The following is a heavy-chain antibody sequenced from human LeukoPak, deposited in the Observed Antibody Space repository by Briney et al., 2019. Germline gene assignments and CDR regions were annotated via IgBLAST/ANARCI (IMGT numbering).Heavy chain of an antibody. CDR1: GLTVSNHW. D-gene: IGHD3-9*01. V-gene: IGHV3-7*01. CDR2: VREERGQE. J-gene: IGHJ6*02. Sequence: GGSLRLSCVASGLTVSNHWMSWVRQAPGKGLEWVANVREERGQEYYVDSVKGRFTISKNSAKNSLYLQMNSLRAEDTAVYYCARDPSGARYFDWLSPTYYYGMDVWGQGTTVTVSS. CDR3: ARDPSGARYFDWLSPTYYYGMDV.